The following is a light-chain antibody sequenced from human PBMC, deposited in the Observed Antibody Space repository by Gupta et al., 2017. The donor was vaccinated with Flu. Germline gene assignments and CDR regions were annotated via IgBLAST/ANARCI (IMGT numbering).Light chain of an antibody. CDR3: QQYGSFPIT. Sequence: GTLSLSPGERPTLSCRASQSVSSSYLAWYQQKPGQAPRLLIYGASSRATGIPDRFSGSGSGTDFTLTISRLDPEDFAVYYCQQYGSFPITFGQGTRLEIK. J-gene: IGKJ5*01. CDR2: GAS. CDR1: QSVSSSY. V-gene: IGKV3-20*01.